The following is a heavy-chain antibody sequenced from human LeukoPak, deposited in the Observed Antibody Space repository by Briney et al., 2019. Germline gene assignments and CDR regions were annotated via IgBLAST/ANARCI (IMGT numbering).Heavy chain of an antibody. Sequence: SETLSLTCTVSGASISSTSYYWGWIRQPPGKGLEWIGSTYYRGTTYYNPSLKSRVTISVDTSKNQFSLQLSSVTAADTAVYYCTSQMGAFDYWSQGTLVTVSS. J-gene: IGHJ4*02. CDR1: GASISSTSYY. D-gene: IGHD3-16*01. CDR3: TSQMGAFDY. CDR2: TYYRGTT. V-gene: IGHV4-39*07.